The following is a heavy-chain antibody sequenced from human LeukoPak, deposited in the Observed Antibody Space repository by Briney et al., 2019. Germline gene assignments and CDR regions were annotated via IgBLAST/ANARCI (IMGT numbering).Heavy chain of an antibody. J-gene: IGHJ5*02. CDR3: VTEYYGSYNH. V-gene: IGHV3-15*01. CDR2: IKSSSDGGTT. CDR1: GFTSTNTW. D-gene: IGHD1-26*01. Sequence: GGSLRLSCAASGFTSTNTWMTWVRQAPGKGLEWVGRIKSSSDGGTTDCAAPVKGRFTISRDDSKNTLYLQMNSLKTEDTGVYYCVTEYYGSYNHWGQGTLVTVSS.